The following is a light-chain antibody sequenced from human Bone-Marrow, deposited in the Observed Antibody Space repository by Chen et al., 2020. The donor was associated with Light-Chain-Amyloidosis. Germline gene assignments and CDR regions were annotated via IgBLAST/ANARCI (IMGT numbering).Light chain of an antibody. CDR3: QVWDRSSDRPV. Sequence: SYVLTQPSSVSVAPGQTATIACGGNNIGATSVHWYQQTPGQAPLLVVYDDSHRPSGIPERLSGSNSGNTATLTISGVEAEDEADYYCQVWDRSSDRPVFGGGTKLTVL. J-gene: IGLJ3*02. V-gene: IGLV3-21*02. CDR1: NIGATS. CDR2: DDS.